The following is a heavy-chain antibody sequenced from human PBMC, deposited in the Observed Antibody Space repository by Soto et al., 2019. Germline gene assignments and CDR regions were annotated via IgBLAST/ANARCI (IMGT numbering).Heavy chain of an antibody. CDR3: AKDLQSYGDYDYYCYGMDV. D-gene: IGHD4-17*01. V-gene: IGHV3-30*18. CDR1: GFTFSTYG. J-gene: IGHJ6*02. Sequence: QVQLVESGGGEVQPGRSLTISCAASGFTFSTYGMHWVRQTPGKGLEWVAVISYDGTNTFYSDSVKGRFTIYRDNFKNTLTLQMNSLRADDTAVYSCAKDLQSYGDYDYYCYGMDVWGLGTRVTVSS. CDR2: ISYDGTNT.